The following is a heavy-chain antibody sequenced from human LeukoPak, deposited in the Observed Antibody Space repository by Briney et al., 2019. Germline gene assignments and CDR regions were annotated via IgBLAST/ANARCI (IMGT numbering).Heavy chain of an antibody. Sequence: GGSLRLSCAASGFTFSSYGMHWARQAPGKGLEWVSSISSSSSYIYYADSVKGRFTISRDNAKNSLYLQMNSLRAEDTAVYYCARGGSSWYKDYFDYWGQGTLVTVSS. D-gene: IGHD6-13*01. V-gene: IGHV3-21*01. J-gene: IGHJ4*02. CDR2: ISSSSSYI. CDR3: ARGGSSWYKDYFDY. CDR1: GFTFSSYG.